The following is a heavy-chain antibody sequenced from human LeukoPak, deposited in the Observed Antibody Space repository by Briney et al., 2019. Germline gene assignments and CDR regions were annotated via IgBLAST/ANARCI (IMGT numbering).Heavy chain of an antibody. V-gene: IGHV1-2*02. J-gene: IGHJ4*02. CDR1: GYIFTDYY. D-gene: IGHD7-27*01. CDR3: ARDRDWGQDY. Sequence: VASVKVSCKASGYIFTDYYILWVRQAPGQGLEWMGWINPNSGGTNYAQKFQGRVTMTRDTSISTAYMELSRLISDDTAVYYCARDRDWGQDYWGQGTLVTVSS. CDR2: INPNSGGT.